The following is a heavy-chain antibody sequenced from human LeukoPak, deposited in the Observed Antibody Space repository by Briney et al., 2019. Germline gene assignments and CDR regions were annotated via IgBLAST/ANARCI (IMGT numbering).Heavy chain of an antibody. J-gene: IGHJ4*02. CDR3: ARAIWFGDKPFDY. CDR2: ISSNGGST. CDR1: GFTFSSYA. D-gene: IGHD3-10*01. V-gene: IGHV3-64*01. Sequence: PGGPLRLPCAASGFTFSSYAMHWVRQAPGKGLEYVSAISSNGGSTYYANSVKGRFTISRDNSKNTLYLQMGSLRAEDMAVYYCARAIWFGDKPFDYWGQGTLVTVSS.